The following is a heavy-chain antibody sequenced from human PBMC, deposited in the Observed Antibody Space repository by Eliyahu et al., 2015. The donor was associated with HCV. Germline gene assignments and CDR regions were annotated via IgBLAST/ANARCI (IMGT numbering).Heavy chain of an antibody. CDR2: IWYDGSNK. Sequence: QVQLVESGGGVVQPGRSLRLSCAASGFXFSSYGMXWVRQAPGKGLEWVAVIWYDGSNKYYADSVKGRFTISRDNSKNTLYLQMNSLRAEDTAVYYCAREAAAAGTLVYWGQGTLVTVSS. J-gene: IGHJ4*02. V-gene: IGHV3-33*01. CDR3: AREAAAAGTLVY. CDR1: GFXFSSYG. D-gene: IGHD6-13*01.